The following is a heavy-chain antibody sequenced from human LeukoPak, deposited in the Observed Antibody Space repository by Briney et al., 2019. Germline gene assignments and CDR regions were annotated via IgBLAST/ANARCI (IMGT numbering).Heavy chain of an antibody. Sequence: SETLSLTCTVSGGSISSYYWSWIRQPPGKGLEWIGYIYYSGSTNYNPSLKSRVTISVDTSKNQFSLKLSSVTAADTAVYYCARADSNYYYYYMDVWGKGTTVTVSS. CDR1: GGSISSYY. D-gene: IGHD3-22*01. J-gene: IGHJ6*03. CDR2: IYYSGST. CDR3: ARADSNYYYYYMDV. V-gene: IGHV4-59*01.